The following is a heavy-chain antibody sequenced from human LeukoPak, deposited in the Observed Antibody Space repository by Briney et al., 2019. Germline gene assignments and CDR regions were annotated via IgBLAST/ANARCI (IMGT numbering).Heavy chain of an antibody. V-gene: IGHV4-30-4*01. CDR1: GGSISSGDYY. D-gene: IGHD3-22*01. J-gene: IGHJ4*02. Sequence: SETLSLTCTVSGGSISSGDYYWSWIRQPSGKGLEWIGYIYYSGSTYYNPSLKSRVTISVDTSKNQFSLKLSSVTAADTAVYYCARVGAPDSSGYLPLDYWGQGTLVTVSS. CDR3: ARVGAPDSSGYLPLDY. CDR2: IYYSGST.